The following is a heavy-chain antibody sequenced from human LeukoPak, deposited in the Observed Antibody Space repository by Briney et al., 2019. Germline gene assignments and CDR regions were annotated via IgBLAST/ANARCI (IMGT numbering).Heavy chain of an antibody. J-gene: IGHJ4*02. D-gene: IGHD2-15*01. Sequence: GASVKVSCKPSGYTFTVYYIHWVRQAPRQGLEWMGWINPNSGGTNYAQKFQGRVTMTRDTSISTAYMELSRLRSDDTAVYYCARRGSGGSCWVYWGQGTLVTVSS. V-gene: IGHV1-2*02. CDR3: ARRGSGGSCWVY. CDR1: GYTFTVYY. CDR2: INPNSGGT.